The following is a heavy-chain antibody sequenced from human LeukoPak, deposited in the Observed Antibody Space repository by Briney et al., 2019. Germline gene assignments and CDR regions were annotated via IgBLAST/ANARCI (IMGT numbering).Heavy chain of an antibody. CDR3: ARGGRGSAAVVAPRSFDI. CDR2: TYTSGNS. D-gene: IGHD3-22*01. CDR1: GFTFSSYA. J-gene: IGHJ3*02. Sequence: GGSLRLSCAASGFTFSSYAMHWVRQAPGKGLEWVSVTYTSGNSYYADSVKGRFIISRDISKNTLYLQMNSLRAEDSALYYCARGGRGSAAVVAPRSFDIWGQGTMVTVSS. V-gene: IGHV3-53*01.